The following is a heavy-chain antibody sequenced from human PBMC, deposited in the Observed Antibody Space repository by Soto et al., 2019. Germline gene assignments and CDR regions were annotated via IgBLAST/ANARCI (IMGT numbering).Heavy chain of an antibody. CDR2: IYYSGST. V-gene: IGHV4-59*01. J-gene: IGHJ4*02. CDR3: ARDNGYSYGYTLDH. CDR1: GGSISSYY. D-gene: IGHD5-18*01. Sequence: SETLSLTCTVSGGSISSYYWSWIRQPPGKGLEWIGYIYYSGSTNYNPSLKSRVTISVDTSKNQFSLKLSSVTAANTAVYYCARDNGYSYGYTLDHWGQGTLVTVSS.